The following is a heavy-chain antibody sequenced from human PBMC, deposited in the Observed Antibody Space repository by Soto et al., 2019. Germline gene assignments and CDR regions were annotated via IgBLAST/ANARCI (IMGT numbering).Heavy chain of an antibody. V-gene: IGHV3-74*01. J-gene: IGHJ4*02. CDR3: EKVLARGVGVPRFYFDS. Sequence: GGSLRLSCAASGFTFSNSWMHWVRQVSGKGLEWVSRINADGTSTSYADSVKGRFTISRENAKNTRYLHDNSLRAEDTAVDSVEKVLARGVGVPRFYFDSWGQGALVTVSS. CDR1: GFTFSNSW. CDR2: INADGTST. D-gene: IGHD2-15*01.